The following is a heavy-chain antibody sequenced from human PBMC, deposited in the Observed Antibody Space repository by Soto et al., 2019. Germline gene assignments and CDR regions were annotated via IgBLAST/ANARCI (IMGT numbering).Heavy chain of an antibody. CDR1: GFTFSCYW. CDR2: IKQDGSEK. V-gene: IGHV3-7*03. J-gene: IGHJ6*02. D-gene: IGHD5-18*01. CDR3: AREAGMGKGYSYGYYGMDV. Sequence: LRPSCAASGFTFSCYWMSWVRQAPGKGLEWVANIKQDGSEKYYVDSVKGRFTISRDNAKNSLYLQMNSLRAEDTAVYYCAREAGMGKGYSYGYYGMDVWGQGTTVTVSS.